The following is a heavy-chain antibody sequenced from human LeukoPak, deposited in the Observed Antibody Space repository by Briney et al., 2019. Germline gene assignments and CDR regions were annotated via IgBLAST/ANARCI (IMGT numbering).Heavy chain of an antibody. Sequence: ASVTVSCKASGYSFTSYYMHWVRQAPGEGLEWMGIINPSGGSTSYTQKFQGRVTMTRDMSTSTVYMELSSLRSEDTAVYHCARGVEGITMVRGVRPSFFNYYMDVWGKGTTVTVSS. V-gene: IGHV1-46*01. J-gene: IGHJ6*03. D-gene: IGHD3-10*01. CDR1: GYSFTSYY. CDR3: ARGVEGITMVRGVRPSFFNYYMDV. CDR2: INPSGGST.